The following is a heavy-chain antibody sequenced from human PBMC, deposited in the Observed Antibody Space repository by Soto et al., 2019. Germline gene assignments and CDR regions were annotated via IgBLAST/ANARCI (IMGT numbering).Heavy chain of an antibody. Sequence: EVQMLESGGGLVQRGGSLRLSCAGTGFTLSSYSMSWVRQAPGKGLESVAAVRGSGASTIYADSVEGRFFISTDTSKNTLYMQMNSLRLEGTTLYYFAKTRDPRTNWYFDLWGRGISVSVSS. CDR2: VRGSGAST. J-gene: IGHJ2*01. V-gene: IGHV3-23*01. CDR3: AKTRDPRTNWYFDL. CDR1: GFTLSSYS.